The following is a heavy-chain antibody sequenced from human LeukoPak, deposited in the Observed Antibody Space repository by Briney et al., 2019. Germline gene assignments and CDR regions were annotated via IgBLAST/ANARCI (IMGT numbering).Heavy chain of an antibody. CDR3: AVESYENSNYSPEVPGT. J-gene: IGHJ4*02. V-gene: IGHV4-59*08. Sequence: SETLSLTCTVSGGSISSYYWSWIRQPPGKGLEWIAYIYYTGITNYNPSLKSRVTMSVDTSKNQFSLKLSSVTAADTAVYYCAVESYENSNYSPEVPGTWGQGTLVTVSS. CDR2: IYYTGIT. CDR1: GGSISSYY. D-gene: IGHD3-22*01.